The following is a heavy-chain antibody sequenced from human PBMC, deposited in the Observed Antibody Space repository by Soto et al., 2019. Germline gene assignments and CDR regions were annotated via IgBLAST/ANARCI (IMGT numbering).Heavy chain of an antibody. CDR2: IDPNSGGT. J-gene: IGHJ6*02. CDR3: ARDWVDTAIQGHYYYYYGMDV. V-gene: IGHV1-2*02. D-gene: IGHD5-18*01. Sequence: ASVKVSCKASGYTFTGYDMHWVRRAPGQGLEWMGWIDPNSGGTNYAQKFQGRVTMTRDTSISTAYMELSRLRSDDTAVYYCARDWVDTAIQGHYYYYYGMDVWGQGTTVTVSS. CDR1: GYTFTGYD.